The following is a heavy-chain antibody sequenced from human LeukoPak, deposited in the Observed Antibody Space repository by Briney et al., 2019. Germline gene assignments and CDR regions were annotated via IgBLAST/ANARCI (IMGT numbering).Heavy chain of an antibody. CDR2: IKEDGSAK. CDR1: GFTLSNYW. D-gene: IGHD5-24*01. CDR3: ARDTGYNTFGY. V-gene: IGHV3-7*05. Sequence: GGSLRLSCAASGFTLSNYWTSWVRQAPGKGLEWVANIKEDGSAKYYVDSVKGRFTISRDNAKNSQYLQMNSLRAEDTAVYYCARDTGYNTFGYWGQGTLVTVSS. J-gene: IGHJ4*02.